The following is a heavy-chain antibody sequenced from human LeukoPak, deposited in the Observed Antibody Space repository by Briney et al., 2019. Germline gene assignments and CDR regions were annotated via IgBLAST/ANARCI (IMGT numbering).Heavy chain of an antibody. V-gene: IGHV1-3*01. Sequence: ASVKVFCKASGYTFTSYAMHWVRQAPGQRLEWMGWINAGNGNAKYSQKFQGRVTITRDTSASTAYMELSSLRSEDTAVYYCARRSIAVGVLDYWGQGTLVTVSS. J-gene: IGHJ4*02. CDR1: GYTFTSYA. D-gene: IGHD6-19*01. CDR2: INAGNGNA. CDR3: ARRSIAVGVLDY.